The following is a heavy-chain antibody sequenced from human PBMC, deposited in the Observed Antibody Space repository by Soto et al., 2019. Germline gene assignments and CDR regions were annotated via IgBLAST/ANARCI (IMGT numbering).Heavy chain of an antibody. CDR2: IYNSGST. CDR1: GASISSYY. Sequence: SETLSLTCNVSGASISSYYWSWIRQPPEKGLEWIAYIYNSGSTNYNPSLKSRVTISVDTSKNQFSLDLSSVTAADTAVYYCVRTVIGCFEYRGQGTLVTVSS. J-gene: IGHJ4*02. V-gene: IGHV4-59*01. CDR3: VRTVIGCFEY. D-gene: IGHD3-16*02.